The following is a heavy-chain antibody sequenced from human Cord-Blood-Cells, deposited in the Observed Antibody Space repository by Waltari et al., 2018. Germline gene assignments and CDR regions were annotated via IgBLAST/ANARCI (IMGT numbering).Heavy chain of an antibody. CDR3: ANSGYSSSWPFDY. CDR1: GFTSGSYA. D-gene: IGHD6-13*01. CDR2: ISYDGSNK. Sequence: QVQLVESGGGVVQPGSSLRLSCAASGFTSGSYAMHWVRQAPGKGLEWVAVISYDGSNKYYADSVKGRFTISRDNSKNTLYLQMNSLRAEDTAVYYCANSGYSSSWPFDYWGQGTLVTVSS. J-gene: IGHJ4*02. V-gene: IGHV3-30-3*01.